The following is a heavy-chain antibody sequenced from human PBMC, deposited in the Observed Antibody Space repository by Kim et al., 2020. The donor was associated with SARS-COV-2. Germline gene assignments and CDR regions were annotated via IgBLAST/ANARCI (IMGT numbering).Heavy chain of an antibody. D-gene: IGHD5-12*01. V-gene: IGHV3-23*01. Sequence: GGSLRLSCAASGFTFSSYAMSWVRQAPGKGLEWVSAISGSGGSTYYADSVKGRFTISRDNSKNTLYLQMNSLRAEVTAVYYCAKDSHYIVATIRDPFDYWGQGTLVTVSS. J-gene: IGHJ4*02. CDR1: GFTFSSYA. CDR2: ISGSGGST. CDR3: AKDSHYIVATIRDPFDY.